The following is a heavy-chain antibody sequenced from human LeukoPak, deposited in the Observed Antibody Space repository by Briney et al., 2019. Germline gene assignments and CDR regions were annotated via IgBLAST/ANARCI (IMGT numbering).Heavy chain of an antibody. V-gene: IGHV4-59*01. CDR2: IYHSGST. CDR3: ARVPPPPGIAVAGTFYYGMDV. D-gene: IGHD6-19*01. CDR1: GGSISTYY. Sequence: SSETLSLTCTVSGGSISTYYWNWIRQPPGKGLEWIGYIYHSGSTNYNPSLQSRVTISVDTSKNQFSLNLNSVTAADTAVYYCARVPPPPGIAVAGTFYYGMDVWGQGTTVTVSS. J-gene: IGHJ6*02.